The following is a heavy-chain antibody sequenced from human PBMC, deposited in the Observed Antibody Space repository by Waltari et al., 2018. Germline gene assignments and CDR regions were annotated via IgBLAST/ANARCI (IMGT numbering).Heavy chain of an antibody. Sequence: QVQLVESGGGVVQPGTSLRLSCTPSGFTFKNYGIHWVRQVPGKGPEGVEIIWYDESNKYYADSVKVRFTISRDKSNNMAYLQMNSLRVDDSATYHCARSAYFDTKDYSIDYWGQGTLVTVSS. CDR3: ARSAYFDTKDYSIDY. CDR2: IWYDESNK. J-gene: IGHJ4*02. CDR1: GFTFKNYG. V-gene: IGHV3-33*01. D-gene: IGHD3-22*01.